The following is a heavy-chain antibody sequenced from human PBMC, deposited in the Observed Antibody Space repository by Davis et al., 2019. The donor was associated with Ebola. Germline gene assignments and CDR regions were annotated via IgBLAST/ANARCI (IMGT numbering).Heavy chain of an antibody. V-gene: IGHV4-34*01. J-gene: IGHJ6*04. Sequence: MPSETLSLTCAVYGGSFSDYYWSWIRQPPGKGLEWIGEINHGGSTNYSPSLNSRVTISIDTSKNQFSLKVTSVTAADTAVYYCARRYSGRYSYHYGMDVWGKGTTVTVSS. CDR2: INHGGST. CDR1: GGSFSDYY. D-gene: IGHD1-26*01. CDR3: ARRYSGRYSYHYGMDV.